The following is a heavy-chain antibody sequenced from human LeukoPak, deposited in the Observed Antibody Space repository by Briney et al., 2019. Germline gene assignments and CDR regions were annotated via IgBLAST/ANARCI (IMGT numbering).Heavy chain of an antibody. J-gene: IGHJ4*02. D-gene: IGHD6-13*01. V-gene: IGHV1-24*01. CDR2: FDPEDGET. CDR3: ATDSLIAAAGTYQGFDY. CDR1: GYTLTELS. Sequence: ASVKVSCKVSGYTLTELSMHWVRQAPGKGLEWMGDFDPEDGETIYAQKFQGRVTMTEDTSTDTDYMELSSLRSEDTAVYYCATDSLIAAAGTYQGFDYWGQGTLVTVSS.